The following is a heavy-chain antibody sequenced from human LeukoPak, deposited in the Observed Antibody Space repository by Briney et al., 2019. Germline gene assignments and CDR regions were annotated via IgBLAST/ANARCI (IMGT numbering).Heavy chain of an antibody. J-gene: IGHJ4*02. V-gene: IGHV3-7*05. Sequence: GGSLRLSCAASGFSFRGHWMNWVSQPSGKGLEWVANIKAEVSEKYYVDSVKGRFTISRDDGKRTVDLPMGNLRDADLAIYDFTYRNNFEYWGQGALVIVSS. CDR1: GFSFRGHW. CDR2: IKAEVSEK. CDR3: TYRNNFEY. D-gene: IGHD1-26*01.